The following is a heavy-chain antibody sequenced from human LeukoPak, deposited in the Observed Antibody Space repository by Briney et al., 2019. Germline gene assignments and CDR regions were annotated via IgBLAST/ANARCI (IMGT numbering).Heavy chain of an antibody. CDR1: GGSISSYY. CDR2: IYYSGST. J-gene: IGHJ5*02. V-gene: IGHV4-59*01. D-gene: IGHD1-26*01. Sequence: SETLSLTCTVSGGSISSYYWSWIRQPPGKGLEWIGFIYYSGSTNYNPSLKTRVTISVDTSKNQFSLKLSSVTAADTAVYYCATYSGSYGAFDPWAREPWSPSPQ. CDR3: ATYSGSYGAFDP.